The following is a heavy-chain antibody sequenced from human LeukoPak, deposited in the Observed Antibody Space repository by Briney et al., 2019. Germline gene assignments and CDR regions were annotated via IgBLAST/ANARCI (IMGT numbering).Heavy chain of an antibody. V-gene: IGHV4-39*07. CDR2: IYYSGST. J-gene: IGHJ2*01. D-gene: IGHD5-18*01. CDR3: ASCYSYGYRYFDL. Sequence: SETLSLTCTVSGGSISSSSYYWGWIRQPPGQGLEWIGSIYYSGSTYYNPSLKSRVTISVDTSKNQFSLKLSSVTAADTAVYYCASCYSYGYRYFDLWGRGTLVTVSS. CDR1: GGSISSSSYY.